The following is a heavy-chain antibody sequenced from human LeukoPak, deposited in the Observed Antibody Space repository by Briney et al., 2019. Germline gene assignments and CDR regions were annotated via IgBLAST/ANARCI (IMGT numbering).Heavy chain of an antibody. CDR2: ISSGSDAI. CDR1: GFTFSNYG. D-gene: IGHD5-12*01. J-gene: IGHJ4*02. V-gene: IGHV3-48*02. CDR3: ARAMRSGYDY. Sequence: GGSLRLSCAASGFTFSNYGMNWVRQAPGKGLEWDSYISSGSDAIYYADSVKGRFSISRDNAKNSLYLEMNSLRDEDTAVYFCARAMRSGYDYWGQGTLVIVSS.